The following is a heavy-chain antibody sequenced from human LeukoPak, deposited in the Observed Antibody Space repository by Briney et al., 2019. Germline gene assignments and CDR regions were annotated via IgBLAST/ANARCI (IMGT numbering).Heavy chain of an antibody. V-gene: IGHV4-4*02. CDR1: GGSISSSNW. CDR3: AGQTSSALMVRGVITAQYYFDY. Sequence: SETLSLTCAVSGGSISSSNWWSWVRQPPGKGLEWIGEIYHSGSTNYNPSLKSRVTISVDTSRNQFSLKLSSVTAADTAVYYCAGQTSSALMVRGVITAQYYFDYWGQGTLVTVSS. J-gene: IGHJ4*02. CDR2: IYHSGST. D-gene: IGHD3-10*01.